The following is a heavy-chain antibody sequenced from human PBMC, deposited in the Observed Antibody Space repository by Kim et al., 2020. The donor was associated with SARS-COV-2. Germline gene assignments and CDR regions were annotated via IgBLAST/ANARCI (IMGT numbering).Heavy chain of an antibody. CDR1: GFTFSSYS. Sequence: GGSLRLSCAASGFTFSSYSMNWVRQAPGKGLEWVSSISSSSSYIYYADSVKGRFTISRDNAKNSLYLQMNSLRAEDTAVYYCAREYCGGDCYRFLYYYYGMDVWGQGTTVTVSS. J-gene: IGHJ6*02. CDR2: ISSSSSYI. V-gene: IGHV3-21*01. D-gene: IGHD2-21*01. CDR3: AREYCGGDCYRFLYYYYGMDV.